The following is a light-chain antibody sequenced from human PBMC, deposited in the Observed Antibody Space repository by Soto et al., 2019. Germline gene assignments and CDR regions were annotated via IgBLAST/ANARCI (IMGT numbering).Light chain of an antibody. J-gene: IGLJ3*02. CDR2: GDA. CDR1: KIGSKS. CDR3: HVWDNSDLSL. V-gene: IGLV3-21*02. Sequence: SYELTQPPSVSVAPGQTARITCGGDKIGSKSVHWYQQRPGQAPVLVVYGDADRPSGIPERFSGSNSGNTATLTITRVEAGDEADYYCHVWDNSDLSLFGGGTKVTVL.